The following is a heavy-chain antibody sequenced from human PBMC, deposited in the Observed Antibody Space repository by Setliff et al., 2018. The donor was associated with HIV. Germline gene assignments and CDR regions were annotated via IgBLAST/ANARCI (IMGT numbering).Heavy chain of an antibody. D-gene: IGHD5-12*01. Sequence: SVKVSCKASGGNFSSYAISWVRKAPGQGLEWMGGIIPIFGTANYAQKFQGRVTITTDESTSTAYMELSSLRSEDTAVYYCASGRTVVATIHYYYYYYMDVWGKGTTGTVSS. CDR2: IIPIFGTA. CDR1: GGNFSSYA. CDR3: ASGRTVVATIHYYYYYYMDV. V-gene: IGHV1-69*05. J-gene: IGHJ6*03.